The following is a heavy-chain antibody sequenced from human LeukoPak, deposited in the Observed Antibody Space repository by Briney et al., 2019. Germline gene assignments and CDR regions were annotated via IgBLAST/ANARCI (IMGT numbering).Heavy chain of an antibody. D-gene: IGHD2-15*01. V-gene: IGHV3-23*01. CDR3: AMEDIVVVVAALPSRFDP. Sequence: GGSLRLSCAASGFTFSNYAMSWVRQAPGVGLEWVSGISDSGVGTYYADSVKGRFTISRDNSKNTLYLQMNSLRAEDTAVYYCAMEDIVVVVAALPSRFDPWGQGTLVTVSS. CDR1: GFTFSNYA. CDR2: ISDSGVGT. J-gene: IGHJ5*02.